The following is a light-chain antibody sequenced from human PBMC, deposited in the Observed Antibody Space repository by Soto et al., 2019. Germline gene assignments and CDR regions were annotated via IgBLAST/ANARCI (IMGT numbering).Light chain of an antibody. Sequence: DTVLTQSPCTLSLSPGERATLSCRASQSVTSNYLAWYQQKPGQAPRLLFFGASIRATGIPDRFSGSGSGTDFSLTISRLEPEDFAVYHCQQYGSSPTTFGQGTKVDIK. J-gene: IGKJ1*01. CDR3: QQYGSSPTT. CDR1: QSVTSNY. V-gene: IGKV3-20*01. CDR2: GAS.